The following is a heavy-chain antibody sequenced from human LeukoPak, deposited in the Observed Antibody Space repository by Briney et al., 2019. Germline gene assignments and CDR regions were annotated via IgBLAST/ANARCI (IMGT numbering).Heavy chain of an antibody. D-gene: IGHD4-17*01. CDR2: IYHSGTT. Sequence: PSETLSLTCTVSGGSISSGGFSWSWIRQPPGKGLEWIGYIYHSGTTYYSPSLKSRVTISVDRSKNQFSLKLTSVTAADTAVYYCARVTTVTTFDYWGQGTLVTVSS. CDR1: GGSISSGGFS. J-gene: IGHJ4*02. V-gene: IGHV4-30-2*01. CDR3: ARVTTVTTFDY.